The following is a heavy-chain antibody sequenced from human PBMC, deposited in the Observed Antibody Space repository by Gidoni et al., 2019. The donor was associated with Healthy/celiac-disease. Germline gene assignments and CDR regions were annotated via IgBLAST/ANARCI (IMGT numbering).Heavy chain of an antibody. J-gene: IGHJ5*02. V-gene: IGHV4-31*03. Sequence: QVQLQESGPGLVKPSPTLSLTCTVSGGSIRSGGYYCSWIRQHPGKGREWIGYSYYSGSTYYNPSLKSRVTISVDTSKNQFSLKLSSVTAADTAVYYCARGSPHDIVVVPAASNWFDPWGQGTLVTVSS. CDR1: GGSIRSGGYY. CDR3: ARGSPHDIVVVPAASNWFDP. CDR2: SYYSGST. D-gene: IGHD2-2*01.